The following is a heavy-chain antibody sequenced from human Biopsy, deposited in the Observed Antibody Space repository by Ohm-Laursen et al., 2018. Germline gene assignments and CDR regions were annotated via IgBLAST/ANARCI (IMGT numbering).Heavy chain of an antibody. CDR2: ISDRGTT. CDR3: ARLYRLDDYWNDDPPDAFDV. J-gene: IGHJ3*01. V-gene: IGHV4-59*01. Sequence: SETLSLTCTVSGGSMSGDYWSWIRQSPRKGLEWIGHISDRGTTNSNPSLRGRITISVDTSKNQFSLKLNSVSAADTALFFCARLYRLDDYWNDDPPDAFDVWGQGTMVTVSS. CDR1: GGSMSGDY. D-gene: IGHD3-3*01.